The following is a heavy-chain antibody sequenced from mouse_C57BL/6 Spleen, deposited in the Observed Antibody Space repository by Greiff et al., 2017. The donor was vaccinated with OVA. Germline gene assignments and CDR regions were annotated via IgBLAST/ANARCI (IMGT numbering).Heavy chain of an antibody. J-gene: IGHJ2*01. CDR3: ARPHSNYIFDY. CDR1: GFNIKDYY. Sequence: VQLKESGAELVKPGASVKLSCTASGFNIKDYYMHWVKQRTEQGLEWIGRIDPEVGETKYAPKFQGKATITADTSSNTAYLQLSSLTSEDTAVYYCARPHSNYIFDYWGQGTTLTVSS. CDR2: IDPEVGET. D-gene: IGHD2-5*01. V-gene: IGHV14-2*01.